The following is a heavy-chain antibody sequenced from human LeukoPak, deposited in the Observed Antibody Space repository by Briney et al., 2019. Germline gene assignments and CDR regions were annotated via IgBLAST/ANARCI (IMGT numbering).Heavy chain of an antibody. CDR3: ARGGPGSHFDY. CDR2: IYHSGST. D-gene: IGHD3-10*01. J-gene: IGHJ4*02. Sequence: SETLSLTCVVSVYSISSGYYWGWTRQPPGKGLEWIGSIYHSGSTYYNSSLKSRVTISVDTSKNQFSLKLSSVTAADTAVYYCARGGPGSHFDYWGQGTLVTVSS. V-gene: IGHV4-38-2*01. CDR1: VYSISSGYY.